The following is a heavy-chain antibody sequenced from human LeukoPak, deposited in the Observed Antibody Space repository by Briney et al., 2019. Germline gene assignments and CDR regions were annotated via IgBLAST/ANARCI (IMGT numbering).Heavy chain of an antibody. V-gene: IGHV3-30*18. CDR1: GFTFSSYG. J-gene: IGHJ4*02. Sequence: QPGRSLRLSCAASGFTFSSYGMHWVRQAPGKGLEWVAVISYDGSNKYYADFVTGRFTISRDNSKNTLYLQMNSLRAEDTAVYYCAKDPRYFDWLPPYYFDYWGQGTLVTVSS. CDR2: ISYDGSNK. CDR3: AKDPRYFDWLPPYYFDY. D-gene: IGHD3-9*01.